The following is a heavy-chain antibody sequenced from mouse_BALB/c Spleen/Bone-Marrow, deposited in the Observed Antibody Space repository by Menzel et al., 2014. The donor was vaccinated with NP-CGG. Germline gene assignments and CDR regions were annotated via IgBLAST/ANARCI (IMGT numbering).Heavy chain of an antibody. CDR2: ISSGGGST. Sequence: EVKLVESGGGLVKPRGSLKLSCAASGFAFSSYDMSWVRQTPEKRLGWVAYISSGGGSTYYADTVKGRFTISRDNAKNTLYLQMSSLKSEDTAMYYCARQILRGFGYWGQGTPVTVSA. V-gene: IGHV5-12-1*01. J-gene: IGHJ3*02. CDR3: ARQILRGFGY. CDR1: GFAFSSYD. D-gene: IGHD1-1*01.